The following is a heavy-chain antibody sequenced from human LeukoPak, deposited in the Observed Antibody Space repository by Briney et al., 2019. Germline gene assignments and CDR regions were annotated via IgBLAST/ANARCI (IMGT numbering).Heavy chain of an antibody. D-gene: IGHD5-12*01. V-gene: IGHV3-74*01. CDR1: GFTFSSYW. Sequence: GGSLRLSCAASGFTFSSYWMHWVRQTPEKGLVWVSRIDTDGSSTIYADSVKGRFTISRDNAKNTLFLQMNSLRAEDTTVYYCTRGYVGIDYWGQGTLVTVSS. CDR3: TRGYVGIDY. CDR2: IDTDGSST. J-gene: IGHJ4*02.